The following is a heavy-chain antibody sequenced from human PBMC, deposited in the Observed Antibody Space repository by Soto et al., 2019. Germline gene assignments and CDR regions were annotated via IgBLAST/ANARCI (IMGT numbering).Heavy chain of an antibody. V-gene: IGHV4-61*08. CDR1: AGSVNSVGYY. Sequence: QVQLQESGPGLVKPSETLSLTCNFSAGSVNSVGYYWSWIRQPPGKALEWIGYIYFSGDTSYNPSLKSRVAISLDTSKNRFSLKLSSVTAADTAIYYCARYVAWGYFDNWGQGTLVTVSS. CDR3: ARYVAWGYFDN. CDR2: IYFSGDT. J-gene: IGHJ4*02. D-gene: IGHD3-10*02.